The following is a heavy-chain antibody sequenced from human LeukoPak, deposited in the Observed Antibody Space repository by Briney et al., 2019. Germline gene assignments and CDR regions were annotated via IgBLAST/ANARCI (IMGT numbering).Heavy chain of an antibody. CDR3: AKGYSYGYGPEWSVPFDY. V-gene: IGHV3-30*18. J-gene: IGHJ4*02. CDR1: GFTFSSYG. Sequence: PGRSLRLSCAAFGFTFSSYGMHWVRQAPGKGLEWVAVISYDGSNKYYADSVKGRFTISRDNSKNTLYLQMNSLRAEDTAVYYCAKGYSYGYGPEWSVPFDYWGQGTLVTVSS. D-gene: IGHD5-18*01. CDR2: ISYDGSNK.